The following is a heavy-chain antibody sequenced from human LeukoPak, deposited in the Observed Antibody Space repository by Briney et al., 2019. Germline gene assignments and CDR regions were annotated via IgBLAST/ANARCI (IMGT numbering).Heavy chain of an antibody. Sequence: SQTLSLTCTVSGGSISSGGYYWSWIRQHPGKGLEWIGYIYYSGSTYYNPSLKSRVTISVDTSKNQFSLKLSSVTAADTAVYYCASLITGTQGWFDPWGQGTLVTVPS. CDR2: IYYSGST. J-gene: IGHJ5*02. D-gene: IGHD1/OR15-1a*01. CDR1: GGSISSGGYY. CDR3: ASLITGTQGWFDP. V-gene: IGHV4-31*03.